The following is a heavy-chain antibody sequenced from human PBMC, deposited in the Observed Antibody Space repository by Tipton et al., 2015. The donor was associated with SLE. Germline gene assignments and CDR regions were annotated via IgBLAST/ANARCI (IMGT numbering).Heavy chain of an antibody. CDR1: GGSFSGYY. CDR2: INHSGST. CDR3: ARKWELLRGWYFDL. V-gene: IGHV4-34*01. J-gene: IGHJ2*01. D-gene: IGHD1-26*01. Sequence: LRLSCAVYGGSFSGYYWSWIRQPPGKGLEWIGEINHSGSTNYNPSLKRRVTISVDTSKNQFSLKLSSVTAGDTAVYYCARKWELLRGWYFDLWGRGTLVTVSS.